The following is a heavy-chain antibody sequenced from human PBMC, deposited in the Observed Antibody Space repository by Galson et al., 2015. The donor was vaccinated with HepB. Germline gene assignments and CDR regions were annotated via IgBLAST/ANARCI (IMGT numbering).Heavy chain of an antibody. J-gene: IGHJ4*02. CDR1: GRTFTTYW. D-gene: IGHD2-8*01. V-gene: IGHV3-7*01. Sequence: SLRLSCAAPGRTFTTYWMNWVRQAPGKGLEWVANIKRDGSERYYVDSVRARFTISRDDARKTLYLQMNSLRSEDTAVYYCEVSLGYWGQGTLVTVSS. CDR2: IKRDGSER. CDR3: EVSLGY.